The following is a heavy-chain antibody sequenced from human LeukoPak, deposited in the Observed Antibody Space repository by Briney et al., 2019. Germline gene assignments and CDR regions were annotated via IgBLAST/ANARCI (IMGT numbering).Heavy chain of an antibody. CDR3: AKSDCSSTSCYINY. D-gene: IGHD2-2*02. CDR2: ICGSGGST. V-gene: IGHV3-23*01. Sequence: GASLRLSCAASGFTFSSYAMSWVRQAPGKGLEWVSAICGSGGSTYYADSVKGRYTISRDNSKNTLYLQMNSLRAEHTAVYYCAKSDCSSTSCYINYWGQGTLVTVSS. CDR1: GFTFSSYA. J-gene: IGHJ4*02.